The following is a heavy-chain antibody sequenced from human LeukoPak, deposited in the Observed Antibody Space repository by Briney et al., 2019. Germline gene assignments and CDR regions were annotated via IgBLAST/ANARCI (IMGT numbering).Heavy chain of an antibody. CDR3: ARADYYGSGSSDY. CDR1: GFAFSTYS. J-gene: IGHJ4*02. CDR2: ISDSTSTI. Sequence: GGSLRLSCAASGFAFSTYSMNWVRQAPGKGLEWVSYISDSTSTIYYADSVKGRFTISRDNAKNSLYLQTNSLRAEDTAVYYCARADYYGSGSSDYWGQGTLVTVSS. V-gene: IGHV3-48*01. D-gene: IGHD3-10*01.